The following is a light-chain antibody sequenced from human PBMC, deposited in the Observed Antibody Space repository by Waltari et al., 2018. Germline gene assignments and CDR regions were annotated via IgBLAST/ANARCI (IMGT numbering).Light chain of an antibody. CDR2: GVS. Sequence: SALTQPLSLSGCPGTSITLPFLRPTLNLWYYNLLSWYQHHPGKAPKFMIDGVSKRPSWVSNRFSGSKSGNTSSLTISGLQAEDEADYYCCSYAGGTISFGGGTKLTVL. CDR3: CSYAGGTIS. V-gene: IGLV2-23*02. J-gene: IGLJ2*01. CDR1: TLNLWYYNL.